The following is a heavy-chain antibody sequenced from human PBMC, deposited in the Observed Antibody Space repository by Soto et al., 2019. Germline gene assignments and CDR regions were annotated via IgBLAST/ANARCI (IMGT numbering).Heavy chain of an antibody. CDR2: IYYSGST. CDR1: GGSISSSSYY. Sequence: SETLSLTCTVSGGSISSSSYYWGWIRQPPGKGLEWIGSIYYSGSTYYNPSLKSRVTISVDTSKNQFSLKLSSVTAADTAVYYCARRLAGVRGVTRDSYYMDVWGKGTTVTVSS. V-gene: IGHV4-39*01. CDR3: ARRLAGVRGVTRDSYYMDV. D-gene: IGHD3-10*01. J-gene: IGHJ6*03.